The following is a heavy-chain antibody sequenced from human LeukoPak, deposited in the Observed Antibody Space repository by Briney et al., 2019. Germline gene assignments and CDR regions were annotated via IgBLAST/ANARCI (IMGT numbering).Heavy chain of an antibody. Sequence: SETLSLTCAVYGGSFSGYYWSWIRQPPGKGLEWIGEINHSGSTNYNPSLKSRVTISVDTSKNQFSLKLSSVTAADTAVYYCARGPLLYQLLYHLDYWGQGTLVTVSS. CDR1: GGSFSGYY. J-gene: IGHJ4*02. CDR3: ARGPLLYQLLYHLDY. V-gene: IGHV4-34*01. CDR2: INHSGST. D-gene: IGHD2-2*02.